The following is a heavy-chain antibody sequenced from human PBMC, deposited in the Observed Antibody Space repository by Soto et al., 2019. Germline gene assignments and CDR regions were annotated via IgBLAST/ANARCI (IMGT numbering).Heavy chain of an antibody. V-gene: IGHV3-30*18. CDR1: GFTFSSYG. Sequence: HPGGSLRLSCAASGFTFSSYGMHWVRQAPGKGLEWVAVISYDGSNKYYADSVKGRFTISRDNSKNTLYLQMNSLRAVDTAVYYCAKDPVTTVVGLPANYFDYWGQGTLVTVSS. J-gene: IGHJ4*02. CDR3: AKDPVTTVVGLPANYFDY. CDR2: ISYDGSNK. D-gene: IGHD4-17*01.